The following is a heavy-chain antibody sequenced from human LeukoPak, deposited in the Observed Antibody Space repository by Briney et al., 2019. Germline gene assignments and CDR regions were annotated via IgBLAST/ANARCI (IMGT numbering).Heavy chain of an antibody. Sequence: GGSLSLSCAASGFTFSSYEMNWVRQAPGKGLEWVSYISSSGSTIYYADSVKGRFTISRDNAKNSLYLQMNSLRAEDTAVYYCARFAYCGSTSCLDYWGQGTLVTVSS. D-gene: IGHD2-2*01. CDR3: ARFAYCGSTSCLDY. CDR2: ISSSGSTI. J-gene: IGHJ4*02. CDR1: GFTFSSYE. V-gene: IGHV3-48*03.